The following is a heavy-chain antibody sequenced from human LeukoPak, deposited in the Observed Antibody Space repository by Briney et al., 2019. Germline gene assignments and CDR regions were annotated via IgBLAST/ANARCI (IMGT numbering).Heavy chain of an antibody. CDR2: ISSSGSTI. Sequence: GGSLRLSCAASGFTFSSYGMHWVRQAPGKGLEWVSYISSSGSTIYYADSVKGRFTISRDNAKNSLYLQMNSLRAEDTAVYYCARAYSSSWNHYWGQGTLVTVSS. CDR1: GFTFSSYG. V-gene: IGHV3-48*04. D-gene: IGHD6-13*01. J-gene: IGHJ4*02. CDR3: ARAYSSSWNHY.